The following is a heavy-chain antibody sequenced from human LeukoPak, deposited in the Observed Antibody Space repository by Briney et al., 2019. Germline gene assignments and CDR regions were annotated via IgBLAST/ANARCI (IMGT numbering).Heavy chain of an antibody. CDR3: ARDGITIFGVRIYYYYYMDV. CDR1: GGSISSSSYY. J-gene: IGHJ6*03. D-gene: IGHD3-3*01. V-gene: IGHV4-39*07. Sequence: SETLSLTCTVSGGSISSSSYYWGWIRQPPGKGLEWIGSIYYSGSTYYNPSLKSRVTISVDTSKNQFSLKLSSVTAADTAVYYCARDGITIFGVRIYYYYYMDVWGKGTTVTVSS. CDR2: IYYSGST.